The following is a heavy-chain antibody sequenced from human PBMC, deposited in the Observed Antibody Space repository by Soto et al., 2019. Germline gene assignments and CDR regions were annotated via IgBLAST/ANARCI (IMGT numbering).Heavy chain of an antibody. J-gene: IGHJ4*02. CDR2: ISSGSKTI. CDR1: GFTFSGYS. D-gene: IGHD3-9*01. V-gene: IGHV3-48*02. CDR3: ARDDILGVRSFDY. Sequence: PGGSLRLSCAASGFTFSGYSVNWVRQAPGKGLEWVSYISSGSKTIYYAESVKGRFTVSRDNARNSQYLQMNSLRDEDTAVYYCARDDILGVRSFDYWGQGPLVTVSS.